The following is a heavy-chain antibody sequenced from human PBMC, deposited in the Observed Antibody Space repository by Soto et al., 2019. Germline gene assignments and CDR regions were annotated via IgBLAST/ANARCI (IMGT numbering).Heavy chain of an antibody. J-gene: IGHJ3*02. CDR3: ARVRGDAYGGAIDI. V-gene: IGHV3-48*02. Sequence: EAQLVESGGALVQPGGSLTLSCAATGFTFSSYTINWVRQAPGKGLEWVSYISGSGRTTYYADSVKGRFTISRDNAKNSVSLQLSSLRDEDAAVYYCARVRGDAYGGAIDIWGQGTMVTVSS. CDR2: ISGSGRTT. D-gene: IGHD3-10*01. CDR1: GFTFSSYT.